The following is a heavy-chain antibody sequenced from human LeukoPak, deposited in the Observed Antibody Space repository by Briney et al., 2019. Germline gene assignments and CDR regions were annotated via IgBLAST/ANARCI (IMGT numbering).Heavy chain of an antibody. CDR2: IYYTGST. Sequence: PSETLSLTYTLSGGSVGSYCWGCIRQPPGKGLEWIGYIYYTGSTNCNPSLRSRVTISVDSSKNQFSLKVNSVTAAATAVYYCASRDCFGSGLGAWGPGTPVTVSS. V-gene: IGHV4-59*02. CDR3: ASRDCFGSGLGA. CDR1: GGSVGSYC. J-gene: IGHJ5*02. D-gene: IGHD3-10*01.